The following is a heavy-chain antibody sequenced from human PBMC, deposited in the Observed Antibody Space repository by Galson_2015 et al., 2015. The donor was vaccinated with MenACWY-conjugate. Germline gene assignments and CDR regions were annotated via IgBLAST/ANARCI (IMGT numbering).Heavy chain of an antibody. D-gene: IGHD3-22*01. V-gene: IGHV3-7*03. CDR2: IRGDGSEK. Sequence: SLRLSCAASEFIFSDYWMSWVRQAPGKGLEWVANIRGDGSEKFYVDSVKGRFTTSRDNAKNSLYLQLNSLRAEDTAVYYCARTTDYYDSSGYYGDFDYWGQGTLVTVSS. J-gene: IGHJ4*02. CDR3: ARTTDYYDSSGYYGDFDY. CDR1: EFIFSDYW.